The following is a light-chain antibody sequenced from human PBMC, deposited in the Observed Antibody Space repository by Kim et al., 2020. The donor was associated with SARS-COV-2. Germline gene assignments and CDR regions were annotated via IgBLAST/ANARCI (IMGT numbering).Light chain of an antibody. J-gene: IGKJ1*01. Sequence: DIQMTQSPSTLSASVGDRVTITCRASQTIVNWLAWYQQKPGQAPNLLIYEASILQTGVPSRFSGSGSGTEFTLTISSLQSDDFATYYCQQYDGNPWTFGQGTKVDIK. CDR3: QQYDGNPWT. V-gene: IGKV1-5*03. CDR1: QTIVNW. CDR2: EAS.